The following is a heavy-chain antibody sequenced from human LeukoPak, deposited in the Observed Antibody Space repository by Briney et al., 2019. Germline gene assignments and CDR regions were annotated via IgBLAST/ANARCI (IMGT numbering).Heavy chain of an antibody. J-gene: IGHJ6*03. CDR2: INTNAGNP. Sequence: GASVKVSCKASGYTFTDYFIHWVRQAPGQGLEWMGWINTNAGNPTYAQGFTGRFVFSLDTSVSTAYLQISSLKAEDTAVYYCARDSPVYCSGGSCYSDYYYYMDVWGKGTTVTVSS. CDR1: GYTFTDYF. D-gene: IGHD2-15*01. V-gene: IGHV7-4-1*02. CDR3: ARDSPVYCSGGSCYSDYYYYMDV.